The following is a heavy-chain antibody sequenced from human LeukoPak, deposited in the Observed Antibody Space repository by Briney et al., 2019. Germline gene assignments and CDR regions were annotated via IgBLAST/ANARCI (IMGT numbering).Heavy chain of an antibody. V-gene: IGHV4-4*07. CDR1: GGSVSSYD. Sequence: SETLSLTCTVSGGSVSSYDWSWIRQPAGKGLEWIGRIYTSGSPNYNPSLKSRVTMSVDTSKHQFSLKLSSVTAADTAVYYCAWLPSYWGQGTQVTVSS. J-gene: IGHJ4*02. D-gene: IGHD5-12*01. CDR3: AWLPSY. CDR2: IYTSGSP.